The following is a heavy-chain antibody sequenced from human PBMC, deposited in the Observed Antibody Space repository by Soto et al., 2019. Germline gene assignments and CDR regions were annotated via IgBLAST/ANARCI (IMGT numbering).Heavy chain of an antibody. CDR2: IYYSGST. J-gene: IGHJ3*02. CDR1: GGSISRSRYY. D-gene: IGHD1-20*01. V-gene: IGHV4-39*01. CDR3: ARLKRAYNWNDVGAFDI. Sequence: QLQLQESGPGLVKPSATLSLTCTVSGGSISRSRYYWGWIRQPPGKGLEWIGSIYYSGSTYYNPSLKSRVTIAADTAKNQFSRKRSSVTAADTAVYYCARLKRAYNWNDVGAFDIWGQGTMVTVSS.